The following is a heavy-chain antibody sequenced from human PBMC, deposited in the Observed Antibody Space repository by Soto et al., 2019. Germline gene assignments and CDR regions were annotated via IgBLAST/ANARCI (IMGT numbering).Heavy chain of an antibody. J-gene: IGHJ4*02. V-gene: IGHV4-31*03. D-gene: IGHD3-9*01. CDR1: GDSLSSGGHY. CDR2: IYDSVNT. CDR3: ARVDHRGYFAILTDY. Sequence: SETLSLTCTVSGDSLSSGGHYWSWIRKHPRKGLEWIGHIYDSVNTYYSPSLRSRVTISADMSKNQFSLNLRSVTAADTAVYYCARVDHRGYFAILTDYWGQGTLVTVSS.